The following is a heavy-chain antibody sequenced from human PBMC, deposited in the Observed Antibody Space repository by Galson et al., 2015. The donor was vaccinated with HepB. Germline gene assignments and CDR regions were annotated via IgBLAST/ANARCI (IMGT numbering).Heavy chain of an antibody. D-gene: IGHD6-19*01. CDR2: ISNSGSAI. Sequence: LRLSCAASGFSFSSFGMNWVRQAPGKGLEWVSYISNSGSAIYYADSVQGRFTISRDNAENSLYLQMNSLRDDDTAVYYCARSRGWFGYWGQGTLVTVSS. J-gene: IGHJ4*02. V-gene: IGHV3-48*02. CDR1: GFSFSSFG. CDR3: ARSRGWFGY.